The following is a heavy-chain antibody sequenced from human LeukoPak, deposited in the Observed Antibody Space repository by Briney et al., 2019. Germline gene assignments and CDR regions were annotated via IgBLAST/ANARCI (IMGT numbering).Heavy chain of an antibody. V-gene: IGHV3-7*01. J-gene: IGHJ4*02. Sequence: GGSLRLSCAASEFSFSTNWRHWVRLTPGKGLEWVAELNEDGSVKYYVDSVNGRFTISRDNARSLLFLQMYNLRSEDTGVYFCANVPRSTVSYWGRGTLVTVSS. CDR3: ANVPRSTVSY. D-gene: IGHD2-15*01. CDR2: LNEDGSVK. CDR1: EFSFSTNW.